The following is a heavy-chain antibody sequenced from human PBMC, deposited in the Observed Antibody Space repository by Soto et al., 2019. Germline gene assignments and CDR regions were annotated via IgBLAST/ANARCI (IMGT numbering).Heavy chain of an antibody. J-gene: IGHJ4*02. CDR2: ISNSGST. V-gene: IGHV4-39*01. Sequence: QLQLQESGPGLVKPSETLSLTCTVTGGPISSSGDYWGWVRQTPGKGLEWIGTISNSGSTYYNPSVMSRVTISVYTSKKQFSLRLISVTAADTAVYYCARGLSSSAYLDYWGQGTLVTVSS. CDR3: ARGLSSSAYLDY. CDR1: GGPISSSGDY. D-gene: IGHD6-19*01.